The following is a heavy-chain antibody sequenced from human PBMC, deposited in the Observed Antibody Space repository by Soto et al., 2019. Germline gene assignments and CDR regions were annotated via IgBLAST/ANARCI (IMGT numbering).Heavy chain of an antibody. Sequence: QLQLQESGPGLVKPSEALSLTCSVSGGSISSSSYYWGWIRQPPRKGLEWIGSIDYSVSTYYNPSLKSRVTISIDTSKNQCSLKLSSLTAADTAVYYCARLEGLATISYYFDFWGQGTLVTVSS. CDR2: IDYSVST. J-gene: IGHJ4*02. CDR1: GGSISSSSYY. CDR3: ARLEGLATISYYFDF. D-gene: IGHD3-9*01. V-gene: IGHV4-39*01.